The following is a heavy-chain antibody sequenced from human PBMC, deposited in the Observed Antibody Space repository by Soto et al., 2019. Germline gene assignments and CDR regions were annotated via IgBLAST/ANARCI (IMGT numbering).Heavy chain of an antibody. CDR1: GFTFSSYA. Sequence: QVQLVESGGGVVQPGRSLRLSCAASGFTFSSYAMHWVRQAPGKGLEWVAVISYDGSNKYYADSVKGRFTISRDNSKNTLYLQMNSLRAEDTAVYYCATPYCSGGSCYSGMDVW. CDR3: ATPYCSGGSCYSGMDV. J-gene: IGHJ6*01. D-gene: IGHD2-15*01. V-gene: IGHV3-30-3*01. CDR2: ISYDGSNK.